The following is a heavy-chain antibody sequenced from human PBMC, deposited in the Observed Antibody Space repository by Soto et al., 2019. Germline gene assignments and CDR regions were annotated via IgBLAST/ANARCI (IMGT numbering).Heavy chain of an antibody. V-gene: IGHV4-59*08. CDR1: GGSISSYY. Sequence: QVQLQESGPGLVKLSETLSLTCTVSGGSISSYYWSWIRQPPGKGLEWIGYIYYSGSTNYNPSLKSRVTISVDTSTNQFSLKLSSVTAADTAVYYCARQLGYCSSTSCYEVWGQGTMVTVSS. CDR3: ARQLGYCSSTSCYEV. D-gene: IGHD2-2*01. CDR2: IYYSGST. J-gene: IGHJ3*01.